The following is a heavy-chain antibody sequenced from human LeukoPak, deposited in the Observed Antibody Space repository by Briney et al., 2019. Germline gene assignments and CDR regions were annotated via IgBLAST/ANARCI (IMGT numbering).Heavy chain of an antibody. CDR3: VAQPTADSSGYYYFDY. Sequence: TGGSLRLSCAASGFTFSSYAMHWVRQAPGKGLEWVAVISYDGSNKYYADSVKGRFTISRDNSKNTLYLQMNSLRAEDTAVYYCVAQPTADSSGYYYFDYWGQGTLVSVSS. D-gene: IGHD3-22*01. V-gene: IGHV3-30*04. J-gene: IGHJ4*02. CDR1: GFTFSSYA. CDR2: ISYDGSNK.